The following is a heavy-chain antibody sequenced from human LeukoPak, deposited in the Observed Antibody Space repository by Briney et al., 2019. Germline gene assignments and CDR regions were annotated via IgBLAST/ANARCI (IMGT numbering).Heavy chain of an antibody. V-gene: IGHV5-51*01. J-gene: IGHJ4*02. D-gene: IGHD6-13*01. Sequence: GESLKISCKGSGYRFTSYWIGWVRQMPGKGLEWMGIIYPGDSDTRYSPSFQGQVTISADKSISTAYLQWSSLKASDTAMYYCARFSSSWRILFDYWGQGTLVTVSS. CDR1: GYRFTSYW. CDR2: IYPGDSDT. CDR3: ARFSSSWRILFDY.